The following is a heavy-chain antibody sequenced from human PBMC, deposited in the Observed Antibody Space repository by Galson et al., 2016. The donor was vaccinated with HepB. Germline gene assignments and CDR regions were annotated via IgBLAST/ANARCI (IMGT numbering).Heavy chain of an antibody. CDR2: ILPMFGTT. J-gene: IGHJ3*01. CDR3: ARLFGEFQKGALEL. CDR1: GGTFGSYA. D-gene: IGHD3-10*02. V-gene: IGHV1-69*06. Sequence: SVKVSCKASGGTFGSYAISWVRQAPGQGLEWVGGILPMFGTTNYAQKFQGRVTITADKSTSLAYMELSSLRSEDTAVYYCARLFGEFQKGALELWGQGTMVTVSS.